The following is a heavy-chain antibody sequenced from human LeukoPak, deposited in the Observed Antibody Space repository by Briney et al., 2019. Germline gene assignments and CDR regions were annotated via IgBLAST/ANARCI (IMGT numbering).Heavy chain of an antibody. CDR3: ARVGIRYYYYYYYGMDV. J-gene: IGHJ6*02. CDR2: INHSGST. Sequence: SETLSLTCAVYGGSFSGYYWSWIRQPPGKGLEWIGEINHSGSTNYNPSLKSRVTISVDTSKNQFSLKLSSVTAADTAVYYCARVGIRYYYYYYYGMDVWGQGTTVTASS. CDR1: GGSFSGYY. D-gene: IGHD3-9*01. V-gene: IGHV4-34*01.